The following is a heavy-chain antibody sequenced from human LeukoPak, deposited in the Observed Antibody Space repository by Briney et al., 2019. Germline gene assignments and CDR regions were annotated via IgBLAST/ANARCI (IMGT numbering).Heavy chain of an antibody. CDR2: IYYSGST. V-gene: IGHV4-31*03. D-gene: IGHD3-22*01. J-gene: IGHJ4*02. Sequence: SQTLSLTCTVSGGSISSGGYYWSWIRQHPGKGLEWIGYIYYSGSTYYNPSLKSRVTISVDTSKHQFSLKLSSVTAADTAVYYCASTDYDSSGLTHDYWGQGTLVTVSS. CDR1: GGSISSGGYY. CDR3: ASTDYDSSGLTHDY.